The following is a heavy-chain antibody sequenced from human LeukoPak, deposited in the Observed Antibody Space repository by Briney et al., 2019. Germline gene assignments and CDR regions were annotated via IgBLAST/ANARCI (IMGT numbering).Heavy chain of an antibody. CDR3: AREGYYDSRARADWFDP. J-gene: IGHJ5*02. Sequence: ASVKVSCKASGGTFSSYTISWVRQAPGQGLEWMGRIIPILGIANYAQKFQGRVTITADKSTSTAYMELSSLRSEDTAVYYCAREGYYDSRARADWFDPWGQGTLVTVSP. D-gene: IGHD3-22*01. CDR2: IIPILGIA. CDR1: GGTFSSYT. V-gene: IGHV1-69*04.